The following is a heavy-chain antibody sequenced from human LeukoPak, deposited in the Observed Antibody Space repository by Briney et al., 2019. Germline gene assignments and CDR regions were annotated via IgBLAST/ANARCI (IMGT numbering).Heavy chain of an antibody. J-gene: IGHJ5*02. CDR3: AKDPHYDILTGYHNWFDP. V-gene: IGHV4-30-4*01. Sequence: SETLSLTCTVSGGSISSGDYYWSWIRQPPGKGLEWIGYIYYSGSTYYNPSLKSRVTISVDTSKNQFSLKLSSLTAADTAVYYCAKDPHYDILTGYHNWFDPWGQGTLVTVSS. CDR1: GGSISSGDYY. D-gene: IGHD3-9*01. CDR2: IYYSGST.